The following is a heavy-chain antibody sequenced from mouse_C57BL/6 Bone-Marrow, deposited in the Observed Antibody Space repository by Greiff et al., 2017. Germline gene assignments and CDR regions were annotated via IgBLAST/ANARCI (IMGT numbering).Heavy chain of an antibody. CDR3: TTNGYYSLD. CDR2: IDPENGDT. Sequence: VQLKESGAELVRPGASVKLSCTASGFNIKDDYMHWVKQRPEQGLEWIGWIDPENGDTEYASKFQGKATITADTSSNTAYLPLSSLTSEDTAVYYCTTNGYYSLDGGQGTLVTVSA. J-gene: IGHJ3*01. CDR1: GFNIKDDY. V-gene: IGHV14-4*01. D-gene: IGHD2-3*01.